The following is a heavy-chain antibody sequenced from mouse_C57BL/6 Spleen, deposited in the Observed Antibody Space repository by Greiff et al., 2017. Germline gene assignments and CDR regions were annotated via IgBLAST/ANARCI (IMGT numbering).Heavy chain of an antibody. J-gene: IGHJ3*01. V-gene: IGHV14-1*01. Sequence: VQLKESGAELVRPGASVKLSCTASGFNIKDYYMHWVKQRPEQGLEWIGRIDPEDGDTEYAPKFQGKATMTADTSSNTAYLQLSSLTSEDTAVYYCTMGYGSSYPWFAYWGQGTLVTVSA. CDR3: TMGYGSSYPWFAY. CDR2: IDPEDGDT. CDR1: GFNIKDYY. D-gene: IGHD1-1*01.